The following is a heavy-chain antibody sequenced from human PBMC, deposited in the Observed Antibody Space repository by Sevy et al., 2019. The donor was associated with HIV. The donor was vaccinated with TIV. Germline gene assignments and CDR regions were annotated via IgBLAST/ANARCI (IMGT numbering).Heavy chain of an antibody. V-gene: IGHV3-48*03. CDR2: ISSSGSTI. CDR3: ARERVVVVPAAADYYYGMDV. CDR1: GFTFSSYE. Sequence: GSLRLSCAASGFTFSSYEMNWVRQAPGKGLEWVSYISSSGSTIYYADSVKGRFTISRDNAKNSLYLQMNSLRAEDTAVYYCARERVVVVPAAADYYYGMDVWGQGTTVTVSS. D-gene: IGHD2-2*01. J-gene: IGHJ6*02.